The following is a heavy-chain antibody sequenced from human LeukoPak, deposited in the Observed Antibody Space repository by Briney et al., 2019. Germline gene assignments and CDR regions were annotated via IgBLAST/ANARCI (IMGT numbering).Heavy chain of an antibody. CDR2: IYYSGAA. CDR1: NGSIRGYY. Sequence: SETLSLTCTISNGSIRGYYWSWIRPPPGQGMELIGYIYYSGAARYNPSLKSRVTISGDTSKNQFSLNLSSVTAADTAVYYCARVGSYADLFDPWGEGTLVTVSS. CDR3: ARVGSYADLFDP. V-gene: IGHV4-59*01. D-gene: IGHD3-16*01. J-gene: IGHJ5*02.